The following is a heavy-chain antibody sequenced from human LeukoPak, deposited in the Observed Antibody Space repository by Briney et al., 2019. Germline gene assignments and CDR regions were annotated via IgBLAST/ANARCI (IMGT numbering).Heavy chain of an antibody. V-gene: IGHV1-18*01. CDR2: ISTYNERR. D-gene: IGHD5-12*01. J-gene: IGHJ4*02. CDR1: GYTFNTFG. CDR3: ARASGGRRWLQLRCFDY. Sequence: ASVKVSCKTSGYTFNTFGINWVRQAPDQGLEWMGWISTYNERRDYSEKFQGRVTMTRDTSISTAYMELSRLRSDDTAVYYCARASGGRRWLQLRCFDYWGQGTLVTVSS.